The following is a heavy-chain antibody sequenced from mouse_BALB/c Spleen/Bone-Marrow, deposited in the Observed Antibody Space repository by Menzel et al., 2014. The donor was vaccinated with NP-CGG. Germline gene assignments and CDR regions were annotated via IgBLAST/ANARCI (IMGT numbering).Heavy chain of an antibody. J-gene: IGHJ4*01. D-gene: IGHD2-2*01. V-gene: IGHV1S29*02. CDR1: GYTFTDYN. CDR3: AREGGYYDAMDY. Sequence: VQLKQSGPELVKPGASVKISCKASGYTFTDYNMQWVKQSHGKSLEWIGYIYPYNGGTGYNQKFRSKATLTVDSSSSTAYMELRSLTSEDSAVYYCAREGGYYDAMDYWGQGTSVTASS. CDR2: IYPYNGGT.